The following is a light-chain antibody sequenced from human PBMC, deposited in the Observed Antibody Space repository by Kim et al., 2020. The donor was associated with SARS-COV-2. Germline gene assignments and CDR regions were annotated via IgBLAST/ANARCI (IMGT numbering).Light chain of an antibody. CDR2: GAS. CDR1: QGIRNH. J-gene: IGKJ4*01. CDR3: QHSNSYPIT. V-gene: IGKV1-9*01. Sequence: SAAVGDRVTITFRASQGIRNHLALYQLKPGKAPKLLIDGASTLQSGVPSRFSGSGSATEFTLTVSSLQPEDFATYYCQHSNSYPITVGGGTKLEI.